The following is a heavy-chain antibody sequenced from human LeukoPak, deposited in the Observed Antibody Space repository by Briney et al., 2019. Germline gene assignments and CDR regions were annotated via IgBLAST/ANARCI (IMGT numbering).Heavy chain of an antibody. CDR2: IKQDGSEK. CDR1: GLTFSSYW. Sequence: GGSLRLSCAASGLTFSSYWMSWVRQAPGKGLEWVANIKQDGSEKYYVDSVKGRFTISRDNAKNSLYLQMNSLRAEDTAVYYCARLSPKAYFDYWGQGTLVTVSS. J-gene: IGHJ4*02. V-gene: IGHV3-7*01. CDR3: ARLSPKAYFDY.